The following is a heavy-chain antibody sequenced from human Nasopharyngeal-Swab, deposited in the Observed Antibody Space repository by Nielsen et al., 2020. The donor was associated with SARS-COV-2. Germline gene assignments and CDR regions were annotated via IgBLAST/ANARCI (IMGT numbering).Heavy chain of an antibody. D-gene: IGHD4-23*01. CDR1: GFTFSSSA. CDR2: ISTSGGDT. CDR3: AAAPSGDYGGY. J-gene: IGHJ4*02. V-gene: IGHV3-23*01. Sequence: GESLKISCAASGFTFSSSAMNWARQAPGKGLEWVSAISTSGGDTYYADSVKGRFTVSRDNSKNTVYLQMNSLRAEDTAVYYCAAAPSGDYGGYWGQGTLVTVSS.